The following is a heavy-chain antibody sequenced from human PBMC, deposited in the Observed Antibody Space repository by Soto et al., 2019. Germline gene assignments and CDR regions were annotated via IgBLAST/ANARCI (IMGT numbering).Heavy chain of an antibody. CDR3: AASYGSGYRAFDY. CDR2: VNPIVSMS. V-gene: IGHV1-69*02. J-gene: IGHJ4*02. D-gene: IGHD3-10*01. CDR1: GDTFSFYT. Sequence: QVQLVQSGAEVKKPGSSVKVSCKASGDTFSFYTINWVRQAPGLGLEWMGRVNPIVSMSNYAQKFQGRVKTTADTSTNTAYMQLSSLRSEDTAIYYCAASYGSGYRAFDYWGQGALVTVSS.